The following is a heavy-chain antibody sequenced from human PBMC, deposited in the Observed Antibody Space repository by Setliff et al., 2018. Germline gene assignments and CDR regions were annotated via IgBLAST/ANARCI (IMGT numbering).Heavy chain of an antibody. V-gene: IGHV1-18*01. CDR2: ISGYDGNT. Sequence: ASVKVSCKTSGYTFSNYGVSWVRQAPGQGLEWIGWISGYDGNTKYAQNLHGRVTMTTDTSTTTAYMELRSLRSDDTAVYYCARERIYDGLSYNGMDVWGQGTTVTVSS. D-gene: IGHD3-3*01. CDR1: GYTFSNYG. J-gene: IGHJ6*01. CDR3: ARERIYDGLSYNGMDV.